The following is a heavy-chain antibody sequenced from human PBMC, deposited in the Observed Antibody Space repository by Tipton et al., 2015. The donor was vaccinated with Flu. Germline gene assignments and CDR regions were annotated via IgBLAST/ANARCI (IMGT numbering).Heavy chain of an antibody. CDR2: ISAYNGNT. CDR1: GYTFTSYG. D-gene: IGHD2-15*01. Sequence: QLVQSGAEVKKPGASVKVSCKASGYTFTSYGISWVRQAPGQGLEWMGWISAYNGNTNYAQKLQGRVTMTTDTSTSTAYMELRSLRSDDTAVYYCARVRYCSGGSFFSGWYFDLWGCGTLLTVSS. J-gene: IGHJ2*01. V-gene: IGHV1-18*01. CDR3: ARVRYCSGGSFFSGWYFDL.